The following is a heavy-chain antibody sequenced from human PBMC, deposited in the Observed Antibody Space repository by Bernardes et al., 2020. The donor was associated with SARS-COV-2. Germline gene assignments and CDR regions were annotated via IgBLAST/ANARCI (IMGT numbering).Heavy chain of an antibody. CDR1: GFTFSSYA. J-gene: IGHJ6*02. CDR2: ISYDGSNT. CDR3: ASQPAAIPDYYYYYGMDV. D-gene: IGHD2-2*01. V-gene: IGHV3-30-3*01. Sequence: RSLRLSCAASGFTFSSYAMHWVRQAPGKGLEWVAVISYDGSNTYYADSVKGRFTISRDNSKNTLYLQMNSLRAEDTAVYYCASQPAAIPDYYYYYGMDVWGQGTTVTVSS.